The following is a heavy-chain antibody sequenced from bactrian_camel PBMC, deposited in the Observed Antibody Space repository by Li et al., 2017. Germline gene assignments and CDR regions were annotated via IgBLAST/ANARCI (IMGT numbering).Heavy chain of an antibody. D-gene: IGHD7*01. CDR3: AAGPPSPSLWPWEGYNS. Sequence: DVQLVESGGGSVQPGGSLRLSCTASGFTFDDSDLGWYRQAPGKEREGVATIYTGGGSLYYADAVKGRFTISRDNAKNMVYLQMSSLKPDDTAMYYCAAGPPSPSLWPWEGYNSWGQGTQVTVS. J-gene: IGHJ4*01. CDR1: GFTFDDSD. CDR2: IYTGGGSL. V-gene: IGHV3S40*01.